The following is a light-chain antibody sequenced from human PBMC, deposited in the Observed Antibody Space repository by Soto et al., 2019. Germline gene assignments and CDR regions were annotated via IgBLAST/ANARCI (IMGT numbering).Light chain of an antibody. CDR1: QSISRY. V-gene: IGKV1-39*01. Sequence: DIQMTQSPSSLSASVGDRITITCRASQSISRYLNWYQHKPGKAPKLLINAASSLERGVPSRFSGGGSGKDFTLNISSLQPDDFANYYCQQNYRATQWEFGKGTKVHI. J-gene: IGKJ1*01. CDR3: QQNYRATQWE. CDR2: AAS.